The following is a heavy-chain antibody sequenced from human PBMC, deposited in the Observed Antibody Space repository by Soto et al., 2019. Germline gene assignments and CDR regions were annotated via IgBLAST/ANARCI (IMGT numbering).Heavy chain of an antibody. CDR2: ISSSSSYI. CDR1: GFPFSSYS. D-gene: IGHD5-12*01. J-gene: IGHJ4*02. V-gene: IGHV3-21*01. Sequence: GGSLRLSWAASGFPFSSYSMNLVRKAPGKGLEWVSSISSSSSYIYYADSVKGRFTISRDNAKNSLYLQMNSLRAEDTAVYYCARDVNGYNPPLWGQGTLVTVSS. CDR3: ARDVNGYNPPL.